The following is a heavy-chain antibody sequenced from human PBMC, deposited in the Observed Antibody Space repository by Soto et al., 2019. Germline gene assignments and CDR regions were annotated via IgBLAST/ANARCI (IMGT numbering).Heavy chain of an antibody. J-gene: IGHJ6*02. V-gene: IGHV4-34*01. CDR3: ARAGGTHSADYYPMDV. CDR2: INHSGST. D-gene: IGHD1-26*01. CDR1: GGSFSGYY. Sequence: SETLSLTCAVYGGSFSGYYWSWIRQPPGKGLEWIGEINHSGSTNYNPSLKSRVTITVDTSKNQFSLKLSSVTAADTAVYYGARAGGTHSADYYPMDVWVQCTMVT.